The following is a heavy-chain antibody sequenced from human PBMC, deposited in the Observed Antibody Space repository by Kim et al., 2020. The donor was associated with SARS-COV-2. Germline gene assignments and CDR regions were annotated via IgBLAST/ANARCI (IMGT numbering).Heavy chain of an antibody. CDR3: ARDEAGYSSSWYLIEGPYGMDV. CDR2: IYTSGST. J-gene: IGHJ6*02. Sequence: SETLSLTCTVSGGSISSGSYYWSWIRQPAGKGLEWIGRIYTSGSTNYNPSLKSRVTISVDTSKNQFSLKLSSVTAADTAVYYCARDEAGYSSSWYLIEGPYGMDVWGQGTTVTVSS. CDR1: GGSISSGSYY. V-gene: IGHV4-61*02. D-gene: IGHD6-13*01.